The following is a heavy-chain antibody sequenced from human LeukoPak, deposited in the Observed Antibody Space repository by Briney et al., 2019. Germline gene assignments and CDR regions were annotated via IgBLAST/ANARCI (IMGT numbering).Heavy chain of an antibody. Sequence: SETLSLTCTVSGGSISSYYWSWLRQPPGKGLEWLGYIYYSGSTNYNPSRKSRVAISIAKSENHISLKLASVTAADTAVYYCAREGGPYRPLDYSGQGTLVTVAS. CDR1: GGSISSYY. CDR3: AREGGPYRPLDY. V-gene: IGHV4-59*12. CDR2: IYYSGST. J-gene: IGHJ4*02.